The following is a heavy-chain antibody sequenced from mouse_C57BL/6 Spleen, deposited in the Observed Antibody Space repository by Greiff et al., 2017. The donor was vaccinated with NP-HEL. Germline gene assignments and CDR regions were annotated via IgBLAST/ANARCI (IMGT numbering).Heavy chain of an antibody. CDR2: IYPRSGNT. Sequence: VQLQQSGAELARPGASVKLSCKASGYTFTSYGISWVKQRTGQGLEWIGEIYPRSGNTYYNEKFKGKATLTADKSSSTAYMELRSLTSEDSAVYFCARYGSSYVDWYFDVWGTGTTVTVSS. V-gene: IGHV1-81*01. D-gene: IGHD1-1*01. CDR1: GYTFTSYG. CDR3: ARYGSSYVDWYFDV. J-gene: IGHJ1*03.